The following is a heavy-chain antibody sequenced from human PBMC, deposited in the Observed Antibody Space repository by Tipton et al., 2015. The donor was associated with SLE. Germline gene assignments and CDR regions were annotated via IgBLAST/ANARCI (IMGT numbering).Heavy chain of an antibody. CDR1: GGSISSSSYY. CDR2: IYYSGST. CDR3: ARVGVY. Sequence: TLSLTCTVSGGSISSSSYYWSWIRQPPGKGLEWIGYIYYSGSTNYNPSLKSRVTISVDTSKNQFSLKLSSVTAADTAVYYCARVGVYWGQGTLVTVSS. V-gene: IGHV4-61*05. J-gene: IGHJ4*02. D-gene: IGHD3-3*01.